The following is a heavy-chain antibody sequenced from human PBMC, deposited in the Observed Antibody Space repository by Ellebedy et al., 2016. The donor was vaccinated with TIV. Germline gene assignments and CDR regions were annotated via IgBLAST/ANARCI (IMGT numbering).Heavy chain of an antibody. Sequence: GESLKISCATSGFIFSDYAISWVRQPPGKGLEWVSTISGRGESTFAADSVKGRFTISRDFSKRTAYLHMNSLRVEDTAVYFCATRGHSIGWFADWGQGTLVTVSS. J-gene: IGHJ5*02. CDR1: GFIFSDYA. CDR2: ISGRGEST. CDR3: ATRGHSIGWFAD. D-gene: IGHD3-22*01. V-gene: IGHV3-23*01.